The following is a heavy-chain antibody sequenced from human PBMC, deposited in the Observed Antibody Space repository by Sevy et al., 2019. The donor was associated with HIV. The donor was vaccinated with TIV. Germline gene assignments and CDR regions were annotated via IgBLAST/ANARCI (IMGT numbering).Heavy chain of an antibody. V-gene: IGHV4-4*07. J-gene: IGHJ4*02. D-gene: IGHD1-1*01. CDR2: IYTSGRT. CDR1: GDSISSYY. CDR3: TRGEVQLWPSGFDY. Sequence: SETLSLTCTVSGDSISSYYWSWIRQPAGKGLEWIGRIYTSGRTNYNPSLKSRVTMSVDTSGNQFSLKLRSVTAADTAVYFCTRGEVQLWPSGFDYWGQGTLVTVSS.